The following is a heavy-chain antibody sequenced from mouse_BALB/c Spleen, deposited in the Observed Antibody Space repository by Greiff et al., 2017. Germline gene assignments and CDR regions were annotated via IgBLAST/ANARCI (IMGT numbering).Heavy chain of an antibody. V-gene: IGHV14-1*02. CDR3: ARPLYDYEMDY. CDR2: IDPENGNT. Sequence: EVQLQQSGAELVRPGALVKLSCKASGFNFKDYYMHWVKQRPEQGLEWIGWIDPENGNTIYDPKFQGKASITADTSSNTAYLQLSSLTSEDTAVYYCARPLYDYEMDYWGQGTSVTVSS. J-gene: IGHJ4*01. CDR1: GFNFKDYY. D-gene: IGHD2-4*01.